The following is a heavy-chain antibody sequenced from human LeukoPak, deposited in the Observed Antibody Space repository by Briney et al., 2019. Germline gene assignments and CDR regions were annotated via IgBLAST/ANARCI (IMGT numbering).Heavy chain of an antibody. J-gene: IGHJ4*02. CDR2: IIPIFGTA. V-gene: IGHV1-69*06. CDR3: ARDGTYDYSNYDFDY. D-gene: IGHD4-11*01. CDR1: GGTFSSYA. Sequence: ASVKVSCKASGGTFSSYAISWVRQAPGQGLEWMGRIIPIFGTANYAQKFQGRVTITADKSTSTAYMELSSLRSEDTAVYYCARDGTYDYSNYDFDYWGQGTLVTVSS.